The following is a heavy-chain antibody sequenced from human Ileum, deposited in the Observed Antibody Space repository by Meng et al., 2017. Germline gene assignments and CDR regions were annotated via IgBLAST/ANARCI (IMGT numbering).Heavy chain of an antibody. J-gene: IGHJ5*01. V-gene: IGHV3-74*01. Sequence: EVYLVWAGVYLVQPGGSLRLSCAASGSSIRHLWMHWVRQAPGKGLEWVSRINADGSDATYADSVKGRFTSSRDNAKSTVYLQMNSLRAEDTAVYYCARSGFDWNDAIDSWGQGTLVTVSS. CDR3: ARSGFDWNDAIDS. CDR1: GSSIRHLW. CDR2: INADGSDA. D-gene: IGHD1-1*01.